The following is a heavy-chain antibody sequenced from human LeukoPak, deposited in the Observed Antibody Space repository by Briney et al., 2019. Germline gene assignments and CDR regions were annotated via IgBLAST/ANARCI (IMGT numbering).Heavy chain of an antibody. CDR2: ISYDGSNK. D-gene: IGHD3-22*01. J-gene: IGHJ3*02. V-gene: IGHV3-30*03. Sequence: GGSLRLSCAASGFTFSNYGMHWVRQAPGKGLEWVAVISYDGSNKYYADSVKGRFTISRDNSKNTLYLQMNSLRAEDTAVYYCARHLLYYYDSSGDAFDIWGQGTMVTVSS. CDR3: ARHLLYYYDSSGDAFDI. CDR1: GFTFSNYG.